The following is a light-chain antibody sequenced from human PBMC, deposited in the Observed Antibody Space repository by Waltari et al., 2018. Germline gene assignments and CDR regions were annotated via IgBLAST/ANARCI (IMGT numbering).Light chain of an antibody. V-gene: IGKV1-5*03. Sequence: EIQLTQSPSTLSASVGARVTITCRASQSVRHWLSWYQEQPGKAPKLLIYKASGLENGVPSRFSGSGSETEFSLTISGLQPDDFATYYCQHYSSYPYTFGQGTRLEIK. CDR3: QHYSSYPYT. J-gene: IGKJ2*01. CDR1: QSVRHW. CDR2: KAS.